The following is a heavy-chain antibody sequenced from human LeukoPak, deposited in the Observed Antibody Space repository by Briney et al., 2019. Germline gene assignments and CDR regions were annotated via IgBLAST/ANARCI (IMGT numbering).Heavy chain of an antibody. J-gene: IGHJ5*02. CDR3: ARDLSGWYSNWFDP. CDR2: ITWSGSTI. V-gene: IGHV3-48*01. CDR1: GFTLSSYS. D-gene: IGHD6-19*01. Sequence: SGGSLRLSCAASGFTLSSYSMNWVRQAPGKGLEWISHITWSGSTIFYADSVKGRFTISRDSAKNSLYLQMSSLRAEDTAVYYCARDLSGWYSNWFDPWGQGTLVTVSS.